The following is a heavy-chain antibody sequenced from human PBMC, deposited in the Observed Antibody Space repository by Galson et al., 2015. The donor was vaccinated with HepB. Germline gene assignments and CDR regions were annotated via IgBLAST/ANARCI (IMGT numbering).Heavy chain of an antibody. J-gene: IGHJ5*02. CDR3: ACDGDLNS. CDR2: IKGKTNKYAT. Sequence: SLRLSCAASGFTFSGSTMHWVRQASGKGLEWVGRIKGKTNKYATAYAASVKGRFTISRDDSKNTAYLQMNSLKTEDTAVYFCACDGDLNSWGLGTLVTVSS. CDR1: GFTFSGST. V-gene: IGHV3-73*01. D-gene: IGHD2-21*02.